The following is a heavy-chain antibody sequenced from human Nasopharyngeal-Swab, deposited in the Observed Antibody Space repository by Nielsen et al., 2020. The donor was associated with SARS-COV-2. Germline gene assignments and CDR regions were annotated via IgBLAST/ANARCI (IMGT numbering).Heavy chain of an antibody. J-gene: IGHJ2*01. Sequence: GESLKISCAASGFTFSNAWMSWVRQAPGKGLEWVGRIKSKTDGGTTDYAATVKGRFTISRDDSKKTLYLQMNSLKTEDTAVYYCSSRSKSDWYFDLWGRGTLVTVSS. CDR3: SSRSKSDWYFDL. CDR1: GFTFSNAW. V-gene: IGHV3-15*01. CDR2: IKSKTDGGTT.